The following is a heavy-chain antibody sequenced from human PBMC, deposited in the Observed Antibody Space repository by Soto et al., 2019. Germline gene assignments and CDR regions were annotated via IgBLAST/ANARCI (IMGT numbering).Heavy chain of an antibody. D-gene: IGHD3-3*01. CDR2: IKQDGSEK. CDR3: ARDPEGDFWSGFEGPFDY. V-gene: IGHV3-7*01. J-gene: IGHJ4*02. Sequence: GGSLRLSCAASGFTFSSYWMSWVRQAPGKGLEWVANIKQDGSEKYYVDSVKGRFTISRDNAKNSLYLQMNSLRAEDTAVYYCARDPEGDFWSGFEGPFDYWGQGTLVTVSS. CDR1: GFTFSSYW.